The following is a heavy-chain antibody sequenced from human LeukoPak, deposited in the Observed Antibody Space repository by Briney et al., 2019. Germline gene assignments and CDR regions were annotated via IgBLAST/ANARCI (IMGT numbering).Heavy chain of an antibody. Sequence: SVKVSCKASGGTFTSYAISWVRQAPGQGLEWMGRIIPILGIANYAQKFQGRVTITADKSTSTAYMELSSLRSEDTAVYYCAREVRPPQTSIDYWGQGTLVTVSS. V-gene: IGHV1-69*04. CDR2: IIPILGIA. CDR3: AREVRPPQTSIDY. CDR1: GGTFTSYA. J-gene: IGHJ4*02.